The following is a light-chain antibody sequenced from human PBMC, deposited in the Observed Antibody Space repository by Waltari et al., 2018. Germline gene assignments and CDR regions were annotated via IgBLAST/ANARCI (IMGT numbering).Light chain of an antibody. Sequence: QSALTQPRSVSGSPGQSVTISCTGTSSDVGGYNYFSWYPQHPGKAPKLMIYDVSKRPSGVPDRFSGSKSGNTASLTISGLQAEDEADYYCCSYAGSYTYVVFGGGTKLTVL. CDR1: SSDVGGYNY. CDR2: DVS. CDR3: CSYAGSYTYVV. V-gene: IGLV2-11*01. J-gene: IGLJ2*01.